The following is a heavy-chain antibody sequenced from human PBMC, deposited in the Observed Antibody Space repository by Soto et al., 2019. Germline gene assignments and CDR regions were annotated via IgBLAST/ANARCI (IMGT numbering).Heavy chain of an antibody. Sequence: QVQLQESGPGLVKASETLSLTCTVSGGSISSNYWNWIRQPPGKGLEWIAYIYDSGSTKYSPSLKSRVTMSLDTSKNQFSLKVTSVTAADTAVYYCARATRVGAADYWGQGTLVTVSS. J-gene: IGHJ4*02. CDR3: ARATRVGAADY. D-gene: IGHD1-26*01. V-gene: IGHV4-59*01. CDR2: IYDSGST. CDR1: GGSISSNY.